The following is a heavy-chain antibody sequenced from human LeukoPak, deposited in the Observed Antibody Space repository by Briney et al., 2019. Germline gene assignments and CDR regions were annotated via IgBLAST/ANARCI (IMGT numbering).Heavy chain of an antibody. CDR3: ATVTYWDFDY. CDR1: GFTFSSYS. D-gene: IGHD4-17*01. J-gene: IGHJ4*02. V-gene: IGHV3-48*02. Sequence: GGSLRLSCAASGFTFSSYSMNWVRQAPGKGLEWVSYISSSSSTIYYADSEKGRFTISRDNAKNSLYLQMNSLRDEDTAVYYCATVTYWDFDYWGQGTLVTVSS. CDR2: ISSSSSTI.